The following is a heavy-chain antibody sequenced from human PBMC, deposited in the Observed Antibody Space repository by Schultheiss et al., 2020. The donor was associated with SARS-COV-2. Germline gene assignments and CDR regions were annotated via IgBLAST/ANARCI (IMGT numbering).Heavy chain of an antibody. J-gene: IGHJ6*02. D-gene: IGHD5-12*01. V-gene: IGHV3-48*03. CDR2: ISTSGSPK. CDR3: VKVTVATSLTDSYYFYGMDV. Sequence: GGSLRLSCAASGFTFSSYDMNWVRQAPGKGLEWVSYISTSGSPKYYADSVKGRFTISRDNAKNTLSLQMRSLRAEDTAVYYCVKVTVATSLTDSYYFYGMDVWGQGTTVTVSS. CDR1: GFTFSSYD.